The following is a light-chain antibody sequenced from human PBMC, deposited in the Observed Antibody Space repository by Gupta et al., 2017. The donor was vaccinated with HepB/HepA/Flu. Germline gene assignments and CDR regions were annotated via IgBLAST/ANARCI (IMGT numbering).Light chain of an antibody. CDR1: SSDVGGYNY. CDR3: SSYTSSSSWV. V-gene: IGLV2-14*01. Sequence: SLTQPASVSGSPGHSITISCTVTSSDVGGYNYVSWYQQHPGKAPKLMIYDVSNRPSGVSNRCSGSKSGNTASLTISGLQAEDEADYYCSSYTSSSSWVFGGGTKLTVL. CDR2: DVS. J-gene: IGLJ3*02.